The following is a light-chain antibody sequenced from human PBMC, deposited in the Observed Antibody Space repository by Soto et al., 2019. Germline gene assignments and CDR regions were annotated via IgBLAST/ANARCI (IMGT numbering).Light chain of an antibody. CDR3: SSYTSRSTVI. J-gene: IGLJ2*01. Sequence: QSVLTQPASVSGSPGQSITISCTGTNNDVGGFNFVSWYQQRPGKFPKLLIYDVDDRPSGVSNRFSGSRSANTASLTISGLQAEDEADYYCSSYTSRSTVIFGGGTKVTVL. CDR1: NNDVGGFNF. V-gene: IGLV2-14*01. CDR2: DVD.